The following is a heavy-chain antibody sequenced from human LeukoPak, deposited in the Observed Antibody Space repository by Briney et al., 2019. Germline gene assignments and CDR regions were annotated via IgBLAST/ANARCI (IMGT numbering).Heavy chain of an antibody. V-gene: IGHV6-1*01. Sequence: SQTLSLTSAISGDSVSSNSGTWNWIRQSPSRGLEWLGRTYYRSKWYNDYAVSVKSRITINPDTSKNHFSLQLNSVTPDDTAVYYCARGKSKRLDVWGQGTTVTVSS. CDR3: ARGKSKRLDV. J-gene: IGHJ6*02. D-gene: IGHD5/OR15-5a*01. CDR2: TYYRSKWYN. CDR1: GDSVSSNSGT.